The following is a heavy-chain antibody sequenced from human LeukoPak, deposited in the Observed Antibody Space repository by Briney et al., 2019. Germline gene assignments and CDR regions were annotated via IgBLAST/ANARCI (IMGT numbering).Heavy chain of an antibody. V-gene: IGHV6-1*01. J-gene: IGHJ3*02. CDR1: GDSVSSNSAT. D-gene: IGHD3-16*02. CDR2: TYYRSKWYN. Sequence: SQTLSLTCAISGDSVSSNSATWNWIRQSPSRGLEWLGRTYYRSKWYNDYALSVKSRISINPDTSKNQFSLQLNSVTPEDTAVFYCARDPDPFSRLSVFDIWGQGTMVTVSS. CDR3: ARDPDPFSRLSVFDI.